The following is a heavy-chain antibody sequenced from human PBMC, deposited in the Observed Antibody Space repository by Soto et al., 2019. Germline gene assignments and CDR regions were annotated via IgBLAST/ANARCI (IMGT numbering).Heavy chain of an antibody. D-gene: IGHD1-26*01. V-gene: IGHV3-33*01. CDR2: IWYDARNK. CDR1: GFTFRTYG. Sequence: VQLVESGGGVVQPGRSLRLSCAAAGFTFRTYGMYWVRQAPGKGLEWVAVIWYDARNKYYADSVKGRFTISRDNSENTLYLQMISLRAEDTAVYYCARGRVDGGELDLWGQGTLVTVSS. CDR3: ARGRVDGGELDL. J-gene: IGHJ4*02.